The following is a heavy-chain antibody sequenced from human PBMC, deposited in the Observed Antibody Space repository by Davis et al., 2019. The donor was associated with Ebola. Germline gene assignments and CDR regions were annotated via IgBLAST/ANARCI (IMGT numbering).Heavy chain of an antibody. J-gene: IGHJ4*02. CDR2: TSSDGSDQ. CDR3: AKGGLARTFDY. D-gene: IGHD3/OR15-3a*01. Sequence: PGGSLRLSCSVSGFTFSRYGMHWVRQTPGRGLEWVAVTSSDGSDQFYVDSVKGRFTISRDNSKNTLYLQMNSLRDEDAAVYYCAKGGLARTFDYWGQGTLVTVSS. CDR1: GFTFSRYG. V-gene: IGHV3-30*18.